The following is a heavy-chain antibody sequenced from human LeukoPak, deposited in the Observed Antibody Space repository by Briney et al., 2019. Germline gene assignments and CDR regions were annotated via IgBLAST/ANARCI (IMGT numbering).Heavy chain of an antibody. V-gene: IGHV3-21*01. CDR1: GFVFSTHS. Sequence: GGSLRLSCAASGFVFSTHSMNWVRQAPGKGLERVSWISSSNGDIYYADSVRGRFTISRDDAKKSLYLQMNSLRAEDTAVYYCVRDADGGNSWFDSWGQGTLVTVSS. CDR2: ISSSNGDI. J-gene: IGHJ5*01. CDR3: VRDADGGNSWFDS. D-gene: IGHD4-23*01.